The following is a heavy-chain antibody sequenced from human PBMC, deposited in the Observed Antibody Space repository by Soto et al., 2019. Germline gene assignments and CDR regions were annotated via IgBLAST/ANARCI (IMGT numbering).Heavy chain of an antibody. Sequence: ASVKVSCKASGYTFTSYGISWVRQAPGQGLEWMGWISAYNGNTNYAQKLQGRVTMTTDTSTSTAYMELRSLRSDDTAVYYCARDKNIRYCSSTTCSHLHYGMDVWGQGTTVTVSS. CDR2: ISAYNGNT. CDR3: ARDKNIRYCSSTTCSHLHYGMDV. V-gene: IGHV1-18*04. D-gene: IGHD2-2*01. J-gene: IGHJ6*02. CDR1: GYTFTSYG.